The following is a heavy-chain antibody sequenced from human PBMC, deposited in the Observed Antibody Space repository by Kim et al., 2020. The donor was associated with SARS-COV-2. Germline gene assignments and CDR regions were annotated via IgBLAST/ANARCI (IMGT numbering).Heavy chain of an antibody. V-gene: IGHV3-53*01. CDR2: IYSGGST. CDR3: ATATAPGVRGVRGFDP. CDR1: GFTVSSNY. Sequence: GGSLRLSCAASGFTVSSNYMSWVRQAPGKGLEWVSVIYSGGSTYYADSVKGRFTISRDNSKNTLYLQMNSLRAEDTAVYYCATATAPGVRGVRGFDPWGQVTLVTVSS. D-gene: IGHD3-10*01. J-gene: IGHJ5*02.